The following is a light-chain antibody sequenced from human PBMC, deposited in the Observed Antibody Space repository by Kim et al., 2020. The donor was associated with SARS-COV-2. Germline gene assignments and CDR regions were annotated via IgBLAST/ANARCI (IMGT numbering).Light chain of an antibody. CDR2: GAS. V-gene: IGKV3-20*01. CDR1: QSVTTSY. J-gene: IGKJ2*01. CDR3: QQYGGSLT. Sequence: EIAVTQSPGSLSLSPGERAILSCRTSQSVTTSYLAWYQQKPGQAPRLLIYGASNRATGIPDRFSGSGSGTDFTLTIARVEPEDFAMYYCQQYGGSLTFGQGTKLEIK.